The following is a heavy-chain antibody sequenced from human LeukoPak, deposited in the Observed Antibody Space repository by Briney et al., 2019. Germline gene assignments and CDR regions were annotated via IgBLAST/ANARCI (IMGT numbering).Heavy chain of an antibody. CDR2: ISGSGGST. J-gene: IGHJ4*02. V-gene: IGHV3-23*01. CDR3: AKVPGYYDSSGYYRSSDY. CDR1: GFTFSSYA. D-gene: IGHD3-22*01. Sequence: GGSLRLSCAASGFTFSSYAMSWVRQAPGKRLEWVSAISGSGGSTYYADSVKGRFTISRDNSKNTLYLQMNSLRAEDTAVYYCAKVPGYYDSSGYYRSSDYWGQGTLVTVSS.